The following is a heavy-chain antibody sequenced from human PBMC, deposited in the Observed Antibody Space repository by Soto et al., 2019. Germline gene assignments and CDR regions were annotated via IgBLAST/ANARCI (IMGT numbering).Heavy chain of an antibody. CDR1: GFTFTRYS. CDR2: ISSTTNYI. CDR3: ARESEDLTSNFDY. Sequence: GGSLRLSCAASGFTFTRYSMNWVRQAPGKGLEWVSSISSTTNYIYYGDSMKGRFTISRDNAKISLYLEMNRLRAEDTAVYYCARESEDLTSNFDYWGQGTLVTVA. V-gene: IGHV3-21*06. J-gene: IGHJ4*02.